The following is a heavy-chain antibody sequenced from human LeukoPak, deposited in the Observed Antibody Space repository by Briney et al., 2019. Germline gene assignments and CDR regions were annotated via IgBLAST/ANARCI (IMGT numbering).Heavy chain of an antibody. Sequence: GGPLRLSCAASGFTFSSYAMHWVRQAPGKGPEWVAVISYDGSNKYYADSVKGRFTISRDNSKNTLYLQMNSLRAEDTAVYYCARVMATNPGYWGQGTLVTVSS. D-gene: IGHD5-24*01. CDR2: ISYDGSNK. V-gene: IGHV3-30-3*01. J-gene: IGHJ4*02. CDR1: GFTFSSYA. CDR3: ARVMATNPGY.